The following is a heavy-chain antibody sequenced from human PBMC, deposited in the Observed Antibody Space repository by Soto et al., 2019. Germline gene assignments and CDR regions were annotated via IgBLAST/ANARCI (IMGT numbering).Heavy chain of an antibody. CDR1: GYTFTSYY. CDR2: INPIGGST. J-gene: IGHJ3*02. V-gene: IGHV1-46*01. Sequence: QVQLVQSGAAVKKPGASVKVSCKASGYTFTSYYMHWVRQAPGQGLEWIGIINPIGGSTSYAQKFRGRVTMIWDTSRRPVYMDLSSPRSEDTAVDYWARVRAYDLWGGNRGAFAIWGQGTIWTVSS. CDR3: ARVRAYDLWGGNRGAFAI. D-gene: IGHD3-3*01.